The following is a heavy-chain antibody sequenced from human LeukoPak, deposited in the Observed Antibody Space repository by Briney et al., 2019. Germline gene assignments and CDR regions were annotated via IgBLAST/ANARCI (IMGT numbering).Heavy chain of an antibody. J-gene: IGHJ4*02. Sequence: GGSLRLSCAASGLTFSSYAMHWVRQAPGKGLENVAGIRSNGGFTYYADSVKGRFTISRDNSKNTLYLQMGSLRAEDMAVYYCARVAAAGLYYFDYWGQGTLVTVSS. D-gene: IGHD6-13*01. V-gene: IGHV3-64*02. CDR1: GLTFSSYA. CDR3: ARVAAAGLYYFDY. CDR2: IRSNGGFT.